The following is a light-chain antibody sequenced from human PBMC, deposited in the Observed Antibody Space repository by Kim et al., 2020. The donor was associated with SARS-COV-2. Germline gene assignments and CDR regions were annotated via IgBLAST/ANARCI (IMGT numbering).Light chain of an antibody. CDR1: SGHSSDA. CDR3: QTWGTGTWV. CDR2: LNSDGSH. Sequence: SVRLTCTLRSGHSSDAIAWHQQQPEKGPRYLMKLNSDGSHSKGDGIPDRFSGSSSGAERYLTISSLQSEDEADYYCQTWGTGTWVFGGGTQLTVL. V-gene: IGLV4-69*01. J-gene: IGLJ3*02.